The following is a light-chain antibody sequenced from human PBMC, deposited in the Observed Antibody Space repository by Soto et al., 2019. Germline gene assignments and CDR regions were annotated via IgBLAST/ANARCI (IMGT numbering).Light chain of an antibody. Sequence: GDRVTITCRASQSISSWLAWYQQKPGKAPRLLIYDASSLEGGVPSRFSGSGSGTEFTLTISSLQPDDFATYYCQHYNSYGTFGQGTKVDIK. CDR2: DAS. CDR1: QSISSW. J-gene: IGKJ1*01. CDR3: QHYNSYGT. V-gene: IGKV1-5*01.